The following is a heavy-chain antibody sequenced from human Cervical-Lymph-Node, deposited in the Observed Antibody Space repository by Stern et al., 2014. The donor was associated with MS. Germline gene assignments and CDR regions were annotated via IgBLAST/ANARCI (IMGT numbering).Heavy chain of an antibody. V-gene: IGHV1-2*04. CDR1: DYPFTDYY. CDR2: INPNTGGT. J-gene: IGHJ4*02. D-gene: IGHD2-15*01. CDR3: AAKGYPFLEY. Sequence: VQLMQSGAEVKKPGASVKVSCKASDYPFTDYYLHWVRQAPGQGLEWMGWINPNTGGTKSAKQFQGWVTMTRDTSTSNAYKELGRLNPHDPAVFYGAAKGYPFLEYGGQGTLVTVSS.